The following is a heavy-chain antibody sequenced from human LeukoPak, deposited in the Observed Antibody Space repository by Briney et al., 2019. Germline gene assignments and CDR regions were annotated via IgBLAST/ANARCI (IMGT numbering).Heavy chain of an antibody. CDR3: AKDIQAGIAAAGTFDY. CDR1: GFTFDDYA. Sequence: GGSLRLYCAASGFTFDDYAMHWVRQAPGKGLEWVSGISWNSGSIGYADSVKGRFTISRDNAKNSLYLQMNSLRAEDTALYYCAKDIQAGIAAAGTFDYWGQGTLVTVSS. J-gene: IGHJ4*02. CDR2: ISWNSGSI. D-gene: IGHD6-13*01. V-gene: IGHV3-9*01.